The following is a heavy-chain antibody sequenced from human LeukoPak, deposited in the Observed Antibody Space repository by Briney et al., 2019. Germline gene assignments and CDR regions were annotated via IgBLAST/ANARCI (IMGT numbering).Heavy chain of an antibody. CDR2: IYYSGGT. D-gene: IGHD3-3*01. V-gene: IGHV4-31*03. Sequence: SQTLSLTCTVSGGSISSGGYYWSWIRQHPGKGLEWIGYIYYSGGTYYNPSLKSRVTISVDTSKNQFSLKLSSVTAADTAVYYCARREWSKYYFDYWGQGTLVTVSS. CDR3: ARREWSKYYFDY. CDR1: GGSISSGGYY. J-gene: IGHJ4*02.